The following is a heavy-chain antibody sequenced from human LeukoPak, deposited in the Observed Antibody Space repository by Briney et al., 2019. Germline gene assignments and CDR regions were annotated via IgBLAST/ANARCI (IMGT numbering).Heavy chain of an antibody. J-gene: IGHJ3*02. D-gene: IGHD3-16*01. Sequence: GASVKVSCKASGYIFTNYGLSWVRQAPGQGLEWMAWISIYNGNTDYAQKVQGRLTMTTDTPTSTAYMELRSLRSDDTAVYYCARDGFRAQGGGALDIWGQGTMVTVSS. CDR1: GYIFTNYG. V-gene: IGHV1-18*01. CDR2: ISIYNGNT. CDR3: ARDGFRAQGGGALDI.